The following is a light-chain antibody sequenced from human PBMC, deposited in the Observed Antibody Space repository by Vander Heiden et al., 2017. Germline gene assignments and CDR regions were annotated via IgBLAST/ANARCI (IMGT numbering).Light chain of an antibody. Sequence: QSVVTQEPSLTVSPGGPVALPCASSTGAVISGYYPNWFQQKPGQATRALIYSTSKKHSWTPARFSGSLLGGKAALTLSGAQPEDEAEYYCLVYYGGAEWVFGGGTKLTVL. CDR2: STS. V-gene: IGLV7-43*01. CDR3: LVYYGGAEWV. J-gene: IGLJ2*01. CDR1: TGAVISGYY.